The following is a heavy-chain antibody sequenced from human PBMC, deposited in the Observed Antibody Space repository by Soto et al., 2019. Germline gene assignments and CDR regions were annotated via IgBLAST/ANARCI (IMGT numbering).Heavy chain of an antibody. J-gene: IGHJ5*02. CDR3: AHRENMTMFVLVIDNGVGFDP. Sequence: QINLKESAPTVVKPTQTLTLTCTFSGFSLSSSGAAVGWIRQPPGRALEWVALIYWDDDKRYNRYNPSLDGRGSVTEDTSKNQVALTLTNVDPADTATYFCAHRENMTMFVLVIDNGVGFDPGGQGTRVIVSS. CDR2: IYWDDDK. D-gene: IGHD3-10*01. CDR1: GFSLSSSGAA. V-gene: IGHV2-5*02.